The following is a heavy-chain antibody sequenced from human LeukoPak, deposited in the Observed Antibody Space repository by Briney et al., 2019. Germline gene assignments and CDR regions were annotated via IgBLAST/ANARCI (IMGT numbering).Heavy chain of an antibody. J-gene: IGHJ6*03. CDR3: ARGSGPNHYYYYYYMDV. Sequence: SQTLSLTCTVSVGSISSGSYYWSWIRQPAGKGLEWIGRIYTSGSTNYNPSLKSRVTISVDTSKNQFSLKLSSVTAADTAVYYCARGSGPNHYYYYYYMDVWGKGTTVTVSS. CDR1: VGSISSGSYY. CDR2: IYTSGST. V-gene: IGHV4-61*02. D-gene: IGHD3-3*01.